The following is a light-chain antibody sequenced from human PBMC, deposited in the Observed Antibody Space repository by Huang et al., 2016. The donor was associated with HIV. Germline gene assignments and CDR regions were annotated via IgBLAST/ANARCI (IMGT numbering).Light chain of an antibody. CDR3: QQTYNALRVT. J-gene: IGKJ3*01. V-gene: IGKV1-39*01. Sequence: DIHLTQSPSSLSASVGDGVTITYRASQSINTFLNWCQQKPGKAPKLLLSAASTLQSGVPSMFSGGGSGTDFTLTISSLQPEDFATYYCQQTYNALRVTFGPGTKVHIK. CDR2: AAS. CDR1: QSINTF.